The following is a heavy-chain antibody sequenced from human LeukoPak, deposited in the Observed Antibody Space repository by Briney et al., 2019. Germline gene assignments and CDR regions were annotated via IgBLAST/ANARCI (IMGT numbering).Heavy chain of an antibody. Sequence: GGSLRLSCAASGFTFSNFWMSWVRQAPGKGLEWVANMNQDGSAKNSVDSVKGRFTISRDNAKNSLYLQMNSLRAEDTAVYYCARERGNYYDSTGSFDYWGQGTLVTVSS. J-gene: IGHJ4*02. CDR3: ARERGNYYDSTGSFDY. D-gene: IGHD3-22*01. V-gene: IGHV3-7*01. CDR1: GFTFSNFW. CDR2: MNQDGSAK.